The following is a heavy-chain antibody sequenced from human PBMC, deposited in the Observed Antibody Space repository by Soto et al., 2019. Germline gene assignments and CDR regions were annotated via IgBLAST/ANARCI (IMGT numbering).Heavy chain of an antibody. CDR3: ARGVAGSGFDL. Sequence: SQTLSLTCAISGDSVSSNSAAWNWIRSSPSRGLEWLGRTYYRSNWRHDYAVSVKRRITVNPDTPKNHFSLQLNSVTPEDAAVYYCARGVAGSGFDLGGQGTLVPVSA. CDR2: TYYRSNWRH. CDR1: GDSVSSNSAA. D-gene: IGHD6-19*01. V-gene: IGHV6-1*01. J-gene: IGHJ4*02.